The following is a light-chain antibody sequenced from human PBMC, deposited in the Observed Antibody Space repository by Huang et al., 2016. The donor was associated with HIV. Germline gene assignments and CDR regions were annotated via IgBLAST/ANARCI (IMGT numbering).Light chain of an antibody. CDR1: QSLSKF. Sequence: IVLTQSPATLSLSPGERATLSCRASQSLSKFLAWYQQKPGQAPRLLIYNATDRATGVPARFSGGGSGTDFTLTITDLKAEDFAIYYCQQRSSSLTFGGGTKVEIK. CDR2: NAT. J-gene: IGKJ4*01. V-gene: IGKV3-11*01. CDR3: QQRSSSLT.